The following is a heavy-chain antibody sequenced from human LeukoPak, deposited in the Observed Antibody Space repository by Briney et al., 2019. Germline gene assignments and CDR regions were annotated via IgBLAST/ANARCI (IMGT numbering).Heavy chain of an antibody. CDR3: ARDLLGAGDFDY. CDR2: INPNSGGT. V-gene: IGHV1-2*02. D-gene: IGHD7-27*01. CDR1: VYTFTGYY. J-gene: IGHJ4*02. Sequence: APVNVSCKASVYTFTGYYMHWVRPAPGQGLDGMGWINPNSGGTNYAQKFQGRVTMTRATSISTAYMELSRLTSADTAVYYCARDLLGAGDFDYWGQGTLVTVSS.